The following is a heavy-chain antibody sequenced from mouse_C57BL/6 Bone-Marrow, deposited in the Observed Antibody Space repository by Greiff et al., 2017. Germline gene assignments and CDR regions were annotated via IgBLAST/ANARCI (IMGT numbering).Heavy chain of an antibody. V-gene: IGHV1-53*01. CDR1: GYTFTSYW. J-gene: IGHJ4*01. CDR3: ERGRTDYSIYAAIDY. D-gene: IGHD2-5*01. Sequence: QVQLQQPGTELVKPGASVKLSCKSSGYTFTSYWMHWVKQRPGQGLEWIGNINPSNGGTNYNEKFKSKATLTVDTSSITAYIQLSILTSEDSEVYYCERGRTDYSIYAAIDYWGQGTLVTVAS. CDR2: INPSNGGT.